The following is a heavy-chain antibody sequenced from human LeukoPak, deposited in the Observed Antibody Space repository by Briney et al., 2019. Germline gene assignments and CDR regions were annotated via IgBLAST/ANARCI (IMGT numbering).Heavy chain of an antibody. CDR1: GGSFSGYY. D-gene: IGHD6-19*01. CDR2: INHSGST. CDR3: ARGRTIAVAAQPSTYYFDY. J-gene: IGHJ4*02. V-gene: IGHV4-34*01. Sequence: KTSETLSLTCAVYGGSFSGYYWSWIRQPPGKGLEWIGEINHSGSTNYNPSLKSRVTISVDTSKNQFSLKLSSVTAADTAVYYCARGRTIAVAAQPSTYYFDYWGQGTLVTVSS.